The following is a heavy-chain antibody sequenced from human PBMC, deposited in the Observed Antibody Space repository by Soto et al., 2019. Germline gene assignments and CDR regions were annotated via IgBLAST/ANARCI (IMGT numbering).Heavy chain of an antibody. V-gene: IGHV3-72*01. J-gene: IGHJ4*02. CDR1: GFTFSDHY. CDR3: VIERLDGDYCDS. Sequence: EVQLVESGGGLVQTGGSLRLSCAASGFTFSDHYMDWVRQAPGKGLEWVVRIRTQAKSYTTDYAASVKGRLSISRDDLKNSIYLQMNRLRTEDTAVYFCVIERLDGDYCDSWGQGTLVTVSS. D-gene: IGHD4-17*01. CDR2: IRTQAKSYTT.